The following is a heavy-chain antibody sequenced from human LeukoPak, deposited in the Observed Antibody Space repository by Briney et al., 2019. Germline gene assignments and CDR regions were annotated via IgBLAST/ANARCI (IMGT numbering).Heavy chain of an antibody. CDR1: GYTFTSYG. J-gene: IGHJ2*01. V-gene: IGHV1-18*01. CDR3: ARVTPSLGVYFDL. D-gene: IGHD3-16*01. CDR2: INAYNGNT. Sequence: ASVKASCKASGYTFTSYGISWVRPAPGQGLEWMGWINAYNGNTNYAQKLQGRVTMTTDTSTSTAYMELRSLRSDDTAVYYCARVTPSLGVYFDLWGRGTLVTVSS.